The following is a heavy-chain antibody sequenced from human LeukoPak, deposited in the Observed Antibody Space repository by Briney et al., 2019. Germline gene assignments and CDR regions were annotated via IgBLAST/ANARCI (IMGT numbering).Heavy chain of an antibody. D-gene: IGHD6-13*01. CDR3: ARVLVAAAGTVDNYYGMDV. CDR1: LFTHRNYA. V-gene: IGHV3-30*04. J-gene: IGHJ6*04. Sequence: SLRLSRAASLFTHRNYAMHWVRQAPAKGREWVAVISYDGSNQYYADSVKGRFTSSRDKSKNTLYLQMNSLRAEDTAVYYCARVLVAAAGTVDNYYGMDVWGKGTTVTVSS. CDR2: ISYDGSNQ.